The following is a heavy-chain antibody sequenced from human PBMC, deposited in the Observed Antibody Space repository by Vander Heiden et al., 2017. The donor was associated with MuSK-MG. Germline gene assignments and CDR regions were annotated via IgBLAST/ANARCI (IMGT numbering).Heavy chain of an antibody. D-gene: IGHD3-3*01. J-gene: IGHJ4*02. CDR1: GFTFSTFW. V-gene: IGHV3-7*03. CDR2: IRPDGRDK. Sequence: EVQLVESGGGLVQPGGSLRLSCTVSGFTFSTFWMSWVRQAPGKGLEWVANIRPDGRDKFYLDSVKGRFTISRDNTKSSLYLKMNSLRAEDTAVYYCTRDLDGRDYWGQGTLVTVSS. CDR3: TRDLDGRDY.